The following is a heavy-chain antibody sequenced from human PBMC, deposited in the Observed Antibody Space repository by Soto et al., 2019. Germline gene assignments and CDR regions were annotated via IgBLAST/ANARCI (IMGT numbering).Heavy chain of an antibody. CDR1: GGTFSSYA. D-gene: IGHD3-22*01. CDR2: IIPIFGTA. Sequence: ASVKVSCKASGGTFSSYAISWVRQAPGQGLEWMGGIIPIFGTANYAQKFQGRVTITADESTGTAYMELSSLRSEDTAVYYCVRHITMIVVVPLQTYSYGMDVWGQGTTVTVSS. V-gene: IGHV1-69*13. CDR3: VRHITMIVVVPLQTYSYGMDV. J-gene: IGHJ6*02.